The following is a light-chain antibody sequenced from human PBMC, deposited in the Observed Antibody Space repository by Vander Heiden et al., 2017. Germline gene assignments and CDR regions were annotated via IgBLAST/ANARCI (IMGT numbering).Light chain of an antibody. J-gene: IGKJ4*01. Sequence: EILLAETSGTPSLSPGERATLSCRASQSVSSCVAWYQQKPGQAPRLLIYGASNRATDIPARFSGSGSGTDFTLTISNLEPEDFGVYYCQQRNNWPLTFGGGTKVEIK. V-gene: IGKV3-11*01. CDR1: QSVSSC. CDR3: QQRNNWPLT. CDR2: GAS.